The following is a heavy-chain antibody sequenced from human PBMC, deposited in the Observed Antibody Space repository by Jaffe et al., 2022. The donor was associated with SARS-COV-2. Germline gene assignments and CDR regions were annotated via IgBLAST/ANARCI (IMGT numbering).Heavy chain of an antibody. CDR3: ARVEWNWNYCHY. D-gene: IGHD3-3*01. V-gene: IGHV3-66*02. Sequence: EVQLVESGGGLVQPGGSLRLSCAASGFTVSSSYMSWVRQAPGKGLEWVSIIYSGGDTYYPDSVKGRFTISRDNSKNSLYLQMNSLRAEDTAVYYCARVEWNWNYCHYWGQGTLVTVSS. CDR2: IYSGGDT. J-gene: IGHJ4*02. CDR1: GFTVSSSY.